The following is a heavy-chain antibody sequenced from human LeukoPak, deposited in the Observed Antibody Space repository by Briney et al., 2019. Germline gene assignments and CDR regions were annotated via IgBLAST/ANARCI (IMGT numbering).Heavy chain of an antibody. J-gene: IGHJ4*02. D-gene: IGHD3-22*01. CDR2: ISSSSSYI. CDR3: ARDDSSGPPGY. V-gene: IGHV3-21*01. Sequence: PGGSLRLSCAASGFTFSSYSMNWVRQAPGKGLEWVSSISSSSSYIFYADSVKGRFTISRDSAKNSLYLQMNSLRAEDTAVYYCARDDSSGPPGYWGQGTLVTVSS. CDR1: GFTFSSYS.